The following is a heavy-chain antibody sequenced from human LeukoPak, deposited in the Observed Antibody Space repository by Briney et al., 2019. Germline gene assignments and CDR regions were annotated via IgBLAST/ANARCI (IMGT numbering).Heavy chain of an antibody. CDR3: ARDEGYCSSTSCSRGYYYYGMDA. CDR2: IKQDGSEK. J-gene: IGHJ6*02. CDR1: GFTFSSYW. Sequence: GGSLRLSCAASGFTFSSYWMSWVRQAPGKGLEWVANIKQDGSEKYYVASVKGRFTISRDNAKNSLYLQMNSLRAEDTAVYYCARDEGYCSSTSCSRGYYYYGMDAWGQGTTVTVSS. V-gene: IGHV3-7*01. D-gene: IGHD2-2*01.